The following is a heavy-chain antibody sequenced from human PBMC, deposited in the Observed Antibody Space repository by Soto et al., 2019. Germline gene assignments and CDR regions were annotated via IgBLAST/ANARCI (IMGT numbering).Heavy chain of an antibody. Sequence: PSETLSLTCTVSGGSISSGGYYWSWIRQHPGKGLEWIGYIYYSGSTYYNPSLKSRVTISVDTSKNQFSLKLSSVTAADTAVYYCARDRRYSSGWYLGWFDPWGQGTLVTVSS. V-gene: IGHV4-31*03. D-gene: IGHD6-19*01. CDR2: IYYSGST. J-gene: IGHJ5*02. CDR1: GGSISSGGYY. CDR3: ARDRRYSSGWYLGWFDP.